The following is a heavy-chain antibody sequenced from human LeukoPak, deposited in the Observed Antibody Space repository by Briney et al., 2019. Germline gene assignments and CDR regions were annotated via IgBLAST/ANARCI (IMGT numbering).Heavy chain of an antibody. CDR2: ISSSSSYI. CDR3: AGDGGDWFDP. Sequence: PGGSLTLSCAASGFTFSSYSMNWVRQAPGKGLEWVSSISSSSSYIFYADSVKGRFTISRDNAKNSLYLQMNSLRAEDTAVYYCAGDGGDWFDPWGQGTLVTVSS. V-gene: IGHV3-21*01. D-gene: IGHD3-16*01. CDR1: GFTFSSYS. J-gene: IGHJ5*02.